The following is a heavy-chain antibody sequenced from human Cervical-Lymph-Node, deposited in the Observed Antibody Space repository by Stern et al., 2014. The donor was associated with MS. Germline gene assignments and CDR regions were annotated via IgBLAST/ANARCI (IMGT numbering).Heavy chain of an antibody. V-gene: IGHV1-18*01. CDR2: ISSSNGNT. Sequence: QVQLVQSGPEVRQPGASVRVSCKASGYTFTTPNYGIAWVREAPGRGLEGMGWISSSNGNTVYAQKLQDRVTMTTDTSTSTAYMELRSLRSDDTAFYYCARERLRDFNDYHFDSWGQGTLVTVSS. J-gene: IGHJ4*02. D-gene: IGHD4-11*01. CDR1: GYTFTTPNYG. CDR3: ARERLRDFNDYHFDS.